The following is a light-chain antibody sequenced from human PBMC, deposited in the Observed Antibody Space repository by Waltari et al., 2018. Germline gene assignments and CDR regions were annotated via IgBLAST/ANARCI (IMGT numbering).Light chain of an antibody. CDR2: DAS. CDR3: QQYDNLPR. CDR1: QDISNY. Sequence: DIQMTQSPSSLSASVGDRVTITCQASQDISNYLNWYQQKPGKAPKLLIYDASNLETGVPSRFSGSGSGTDFTFTISSLQPEDIATYYYQQYDNLPRFGPGTKEDIK. J-gene: IGKJ3*01. V-gene: IGKV1-33*01.